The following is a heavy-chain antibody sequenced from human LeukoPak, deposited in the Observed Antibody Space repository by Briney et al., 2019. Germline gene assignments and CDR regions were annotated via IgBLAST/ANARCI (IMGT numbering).Heavy chain of an antibody. V-gene: IGHV3-74*01. CDR3: ARTSPAVAGRYYYGMDV. CDR1: GFTFSSYW. CDR2: INSDGSST. J-gene: IGHJ6*02. D-gene: IGHD6-19*01. Sequence: GRSLRLSCAASGFTFSSYWMHWVRQAPGKGLVWVSRINSDGSSTSYADSVKGRFTISRDNAKNTLYLQMNSLRAEDTAVYYCARTSPAVAGRYYYGMDVWGQGTTVTVSS.